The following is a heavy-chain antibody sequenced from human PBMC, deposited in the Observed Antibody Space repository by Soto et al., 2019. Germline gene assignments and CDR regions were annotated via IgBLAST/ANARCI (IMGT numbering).Heavy chain of an antibody. CDR1: GFTFSSHG. J-gene: IGHJ6*02. V-gene: IGHV3-30*18. CDR2: ISYDGSNK. CDR3: AKGGLSRRFYYYYGMDV. Sequence: GGSLRLSCAASGFTFSSHGMHWVRQAPGKGLEWVAVISYDGSNKYYADSVKGRFTISGDNSKNTLYLQMNSLRAEDTAVYYCAKGGLSRRFYYYYGMDVWGQGTTVTVSS. D-gene: IGHD3-16*02.